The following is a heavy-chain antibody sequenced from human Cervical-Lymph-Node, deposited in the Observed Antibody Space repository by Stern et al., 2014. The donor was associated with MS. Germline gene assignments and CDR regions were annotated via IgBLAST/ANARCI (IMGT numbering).Heavy chain of an antibody. Sequence: QVQLLQPGAEVKKPGSSVKVSCKASGGTFSSYAISWVRQAPGQGLEWMGGLIPIFGTANYAQKFQGRVTITADESTSTAYMELSSLRSEDTAVYYCASLYSSSSQNFDYWGQGTLVTVSS. CDR2: LIPIFGTA. D-gene: IGHD6-6*01. J-gene: IGHJ4*02. CDR1: GGTFSSYA. V-gene: IGHV1-69*01. CDR3: ASLYSSSSQNFDY.